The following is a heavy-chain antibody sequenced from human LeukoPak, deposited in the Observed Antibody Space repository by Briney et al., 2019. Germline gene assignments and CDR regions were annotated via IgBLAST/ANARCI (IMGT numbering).Heavy chain of an antibody. Sequence: SETLSLTCIVSGGSISSYYWSWIRQPPGKGLEWIGYIYSSGSTNYNPSLKSRVTISVDTSTNQFSLKLSSVTAADTAVYYCARGGHVVTATQDFDYWGQGTLVTVSS. J-gene: IGHJ4*02. CDR3: ARGGHVVTATQDFDY. CDR2: IYSSGST. CDR1: GGSISSYY. D-gene: IGHD2-21*02. V-gene: IGHV4-59*01.